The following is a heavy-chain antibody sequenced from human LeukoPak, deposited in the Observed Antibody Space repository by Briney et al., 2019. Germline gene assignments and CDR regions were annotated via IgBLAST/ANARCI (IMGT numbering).Heavy chain of an antibody. CDR1: GFTFSSYA. V-gene: IGHV3-11*04. Sequence: GGSLRLSCAASGFTFSSYAMSWIRQAPGKGLEWVSYISSSGSTIYYADSVKGRFTISRDNAKNSLYLQMNSLRAEDTAVYYCARVEVVIATDLDVWGKGTTVTVSS. D-gene: IGHD2-21*01. CDR3: ARVEVVIATDLDV. CDR2: ISSSGSTI. J-gene: IGHJ6*04.